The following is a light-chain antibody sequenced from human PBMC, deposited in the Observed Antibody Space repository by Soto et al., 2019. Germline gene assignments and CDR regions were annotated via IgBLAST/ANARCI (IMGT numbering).Light chain of an antibody. CDR3: QQYVSSPWT. J-gene: IGKJ1*01. CDR2: GAS. CDR1: QSVSNSY. Sequence: EIVLTQSPGTLSLSPGERATLTCRASQSVSNSYLAWYQQRPGHAPRLLIYGASTRATGIPDRFSGSGSGTDFTLTISGLEPEDFAVYFCQQYVSSPWTFGQGTKVDIK. V-gene: IGKV3-20*01.